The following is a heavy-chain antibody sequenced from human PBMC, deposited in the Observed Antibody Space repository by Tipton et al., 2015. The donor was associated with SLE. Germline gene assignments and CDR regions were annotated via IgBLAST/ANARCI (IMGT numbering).Heavy chain of an antibody. D-gene: IGHD3-22*01. J-gene: IGHJ4*02. CDR2: INHSGDT. CDR1: GGSFSGFY. Sequence: TLSLTCAVFGGSFSGFYWHWIRQAPGKGLEWIGEINHSGDTNYNPSLKSRVTISTDASKNQFSLKLRSVTAADTAVYYCARRRYYYDSSGYQRGHFDYWGQGTLVTVSS. CDR3: ARRRYYYDSSGYQRGHFDY. V-gene: IGHV4-34*01.